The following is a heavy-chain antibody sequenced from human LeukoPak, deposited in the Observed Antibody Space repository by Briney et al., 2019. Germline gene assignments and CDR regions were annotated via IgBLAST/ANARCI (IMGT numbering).Heavy chain of an antibody. V-gene: IGHV3-23*01. CDR2: ISGSGGST. CDR1: GFTFSTYA. J-gene: IGHJ4*02. CDR3: AKSKGSSWYGVDN. Sequence: PGGSLRLSCAASGFTFSTYAMSWVRQAPGKGLEWASGISGSGGSTYYADPVKGRFTISRDTSKNTLYLEMNSLGAEDTALYYCAKSKGSSWYGVDNWGQGTLVTVSS. D-gene: IGHD6-13*01.